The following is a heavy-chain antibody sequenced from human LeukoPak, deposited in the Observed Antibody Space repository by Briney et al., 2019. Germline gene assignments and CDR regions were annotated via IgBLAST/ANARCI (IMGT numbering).Heavy chain of an antibody. CDR3: ARDYSSGWADGY. CDR1: GYTFTGCY. J-gene: IGHJ4*02. V-gene: IGHV1-18*04. CDR2: ISAYNGNT. D-gene: IGHD6-19*01. Sequence: ASVKVSCKASGYTFTGCYMHWVRQAPGQGLEWMGWISAYNGNTNYAQKLQGRVTMTTDTSTSTAYMELRSLRSDDTAVYYCARDYSSGWADGYWGQGTLVTVSS.